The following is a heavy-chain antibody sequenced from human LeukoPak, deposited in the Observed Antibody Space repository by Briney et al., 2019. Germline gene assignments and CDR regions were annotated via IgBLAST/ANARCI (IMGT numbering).Heavy chain of an antibody. CDR3: ARGGYGDSYFDY. CDR1: GFTFSSYS. Sequence: GGSLRLSCADSGFTFSSYSMNWVRQAPGKGLEWVSSISSSSSYIYYADSVKGRFTISRDNAKNSLYLQMNSLRAEDTAVYYCARGGYGDSYFDYWGQGTLVTVSS. J-gene: IGHJ4*02. CDR2: ISSSSSYI. D-gene: IGHD4-17*01. V-gene: IGHV3-21*01.